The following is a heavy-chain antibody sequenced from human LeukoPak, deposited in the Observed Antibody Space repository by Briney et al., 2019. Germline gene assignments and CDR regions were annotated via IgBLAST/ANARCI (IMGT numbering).Heavy chain of an antibody. Sequence: GGSLRLSCAASGFTFSSYAMSWVRQAPGKGLEWVSAISGSGGSTYYADSVRGRFTISTDTSKSTVYLQMNNLRAEDTAVYYCARGGGQHHFDYWGQGTLVTVSS. CDR2: ISGSGGST. J-gene: IGHJ4*02. CDR1: GFTFSSYA. CDR3: ARGGGQHHFDY. V-gene: IGHV3-23*01. D-gene: IGHD2-15*01.